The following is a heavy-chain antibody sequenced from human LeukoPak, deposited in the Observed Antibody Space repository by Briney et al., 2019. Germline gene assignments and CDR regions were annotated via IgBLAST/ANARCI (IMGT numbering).Heavy chain of an antibody. D-gene: IGHD5-18*01. V-gene: IGHV4-31*03. CDR2: IYYSGST. Sequence: PSETLSLTCTVSGGSISSGGYYWSWIRQHPGKGLEWIGYIYYSGSTYYNPSLKSRVTISVDTSKNQFSLKLSSVTAADTAVYYCARSPGYSYAEGLAAFDTWGQGTMVTVSS. CDR3: ARSPGYSYAEGLAAFDT. J-gene: IGHJ3*02. CDR1: GGSISSGGYY.